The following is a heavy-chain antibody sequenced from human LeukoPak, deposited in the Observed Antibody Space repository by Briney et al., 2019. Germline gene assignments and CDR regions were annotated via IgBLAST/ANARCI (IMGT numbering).Heavy chain of an antibody. CDR1: GFTFSSYS. Sequence: GGSLRLSCAASGFTFSSYSMNWVRQAPGKGLEWVSSISSSSSYIYYADSVKGRFTISRDNAKNSPYLQMNSLRAEDTAVYYCARDKLDYYDSSGYYDAFDIWGQGTMVTVSS. CDR3: ARDKLDYYDSSGYYDAFDI. CDR2: ISSSSSYI. J-gene: IGHJ3*02. V-gene: IGHV3-21*01. D-gene: IGHD3-22*01.